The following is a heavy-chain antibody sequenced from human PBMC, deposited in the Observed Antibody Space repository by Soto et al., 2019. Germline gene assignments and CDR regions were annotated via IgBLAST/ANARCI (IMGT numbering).Heavy chain of an antibody. CDR2: ISPKTSYT. J-gene: IGHJ4*02. CDR3: ARHGAYTSTSVQLDQ. V-gene: IGHV5-10-1*01. CDR1: GYTFITFW. Sequence: GESLKISCQTSGYTFITFWISWVLQKPGKGLDWMGRISPKTSYTNYNASFRGHVSISTDSSINTAYLKWSSLEASDTAIYYCARHGAYTSTSVQLDQWGPGTLVTVSS. D-gene: IGHD1-20*01.